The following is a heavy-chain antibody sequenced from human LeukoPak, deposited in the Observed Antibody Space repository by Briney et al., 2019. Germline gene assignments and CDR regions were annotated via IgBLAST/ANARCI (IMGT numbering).Heavy chain of an antibody. CDR1: GGSINSNNW. CDR3: VTNSIGYCSGGNCYQVSDS. Sequence: SETLSLTCAVSGGSINSNNWWWWVRQPPGKGLGWTGEIYHSGSTNYNPSLKSRVTISVAKKQFSLKLSSVTAADTAVYYCVTNSIGYCSGGNCYQVSDSWGQGSLVTVSS. V-gene: IGHV4-4*02. CDR2: IYHSGST. J-gene: IGHJ4*02. D-gene: IGHD2-15*01.